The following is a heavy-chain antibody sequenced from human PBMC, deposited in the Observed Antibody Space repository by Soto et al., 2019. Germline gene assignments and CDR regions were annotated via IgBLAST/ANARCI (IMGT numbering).Heavy chain of an antibody. CDR1: GGTFSSYA. CDR2: IIPIFGTA. D-gene: IGHD6-13*01. Sequence: QVQLVQSGAEVKKPGSSVKVSCKASGGTFSSYAISWVRQAPGQGLEWMGGIIPIFGTANYAQKFQGRVTIAAEDSTRTAYMEMSSLRSKDTDVYYWARDDLIAGAGGYNWFDSWGQGTLVAVSS. J-gene: IGHJ5*01. V-gene: IGHV1-69*12. CDR3: ARDDLIAGAGGYNWFDS.